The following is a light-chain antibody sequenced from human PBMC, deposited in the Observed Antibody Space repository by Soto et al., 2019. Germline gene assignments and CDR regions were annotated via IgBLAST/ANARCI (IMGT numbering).Light chain of an antibody. CDR1: QSIINW. V-gene: IGKV1-5*01. CDR3: QQSYSNPPT. CDR2: GAT. J-gene: IGKJ2*01. Sequence: DVQMTQSPSTLSASVGGRVTITCRASQSIINWLAWYQQKPGKAPKLLIYGATRLQSGAPSRFTGSGSGTEFTLTISSLQPEDFATYSCQQSYSNPPTFAQGTKVDIK.